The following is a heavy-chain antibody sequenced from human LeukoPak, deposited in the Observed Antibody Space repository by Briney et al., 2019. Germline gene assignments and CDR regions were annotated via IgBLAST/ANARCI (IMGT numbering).Heavy chain of an antibody. CDR3: VVGGSPGY. J-gene: IGHJ4*02. CDR2: ISTDGYTT. V-gene: IGHV3-74*01. Sequence: GGSMRLSCAASGLAFSAYKMHWVRQAPRKGLVWVSRISTDGYTTDYADFVQGRFTASRDNTKNTWSLETNSLRAEDTAVYYCVVGGSPGYWGQGTLVTVSS. CDR1: GLAFSAYK. D-gene: IGHD2-15*01.